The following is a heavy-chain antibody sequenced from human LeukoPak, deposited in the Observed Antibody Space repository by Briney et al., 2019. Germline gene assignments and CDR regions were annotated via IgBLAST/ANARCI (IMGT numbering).Heavy chain of an antibody. D-gene: IGHD1-1*01. J-gene: IGHJ6*02. CDR2: INPNSGDT. Sequence: ASVRVPFKASGYTFTDYYIHLVRQAPGQALEWMGWINPNSGDTKYPQNFQDRVTMTRDTSTTTAYMDLTRLKSEDTAVYYCARSERRLDISHYYYPMDVWGQGTTVTVFS. V-gene: IGHV1-2*02. CDR3: ARSERRLDISHYYYPMDV. CDR1: GYTFTDYY.